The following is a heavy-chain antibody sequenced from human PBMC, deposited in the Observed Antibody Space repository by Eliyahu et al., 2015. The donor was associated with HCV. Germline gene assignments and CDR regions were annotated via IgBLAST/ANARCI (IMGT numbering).Heavy chain of an antibody. CDR2: IHSGGSP. CDR1: GFPVXNHY. D-gene: IGHD3-22*01. Sequence: QLVESGGGLVQPGGSLRLSCXAXGFPVXNHYMSWVRQAPGKGLEWVSTIHSGGSPFYADSVKGRFTISRDNSKNTLYLQMNSLRAEDTALYYCARDWGDDSTGFFGMDVWGQATTVTVSS. CDR3: ARDWGDDSTGFFGMDV. V-gene: IGHV3-66*01. J-gene: IGHJ6*02.